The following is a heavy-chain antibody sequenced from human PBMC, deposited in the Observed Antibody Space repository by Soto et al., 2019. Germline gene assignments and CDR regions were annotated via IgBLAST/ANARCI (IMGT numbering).Heavy chain of an antibody. CDR2: IIPILGIA. CDR3: ARDKRRSGYDFDAFDI. CDR1: GGTFSSYT. Sequence: SVKVSCKASGGTFSSYTISWVRQAPGQGLEWMGRIIPILGIANYAQKFQGRVTITADKSTSTAYMELSSLRSEDTAVYYCARDKRRSGYDFDAFDIWGQGTMVTVSS. D-gene: IGHD5-12*01. J-gene: IGHJ3*02. V-gene: IGHV1-69*04.